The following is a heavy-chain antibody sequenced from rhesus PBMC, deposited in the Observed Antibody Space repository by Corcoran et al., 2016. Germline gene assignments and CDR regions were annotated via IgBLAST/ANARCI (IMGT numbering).Heavy chain of an antibody. CDR2: IYWDDVK. J-gene: IGHJ4*01. CDR3: ARTLLYCSGDYCYGYDK. D-gene: IGHD2-27*01. V-gene: IGHV2-174*01. CDR1: GFSISASGIG. Sequence: QVTLKESGPALVKPTQTLTLTCTFSGFSISASGIGVGWIRQPPGKAREWLALIYWDDVKYYTTSLKTKLTLSKDTSKNQVVLTMTNMDPMDTATYYCARTLLYCSGDYCYGYDKWGQGVLVTVSS.